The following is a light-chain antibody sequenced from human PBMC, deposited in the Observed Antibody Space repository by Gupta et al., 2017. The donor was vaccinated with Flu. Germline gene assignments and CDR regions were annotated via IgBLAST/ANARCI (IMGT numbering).Light chain of an antibody. CDR1: ALSKHY. V-gene: IGLV3-25*02. CDR2: KDS. Sequence: SYELTQPPSVSVSPGQTARITCSGDALSKHYGYWNQQKSGQAPVLVIYKDSERPSGIPERFSGSSSGTTVTLTISGVQAEDEADYYCQSTDRSTVSRVFGGGNKLTVL. CDR3: QSTDRSTVSRV. J-gene: IGLJ3*02.